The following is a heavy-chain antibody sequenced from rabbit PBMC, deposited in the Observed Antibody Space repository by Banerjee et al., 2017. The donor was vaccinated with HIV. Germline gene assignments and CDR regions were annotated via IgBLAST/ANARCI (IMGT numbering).Heavy chain of an antibody. V-gene: IGHV1S45*01. CDR3: SRDTGSGVSYFTL. Sequence: QEQLVESGGGLVQPEGSLTLTCKASGFSFSDRDVMCWVRQAPGKGLEWIACINAATGKPVYATWAKGRFTISRTSSTTVTLQMTSLTVADTATYFCSRDTGSGVSYFTLWGQGTLVTVS. D-gene: IGHD1-1*01. CDR1: GFSFSDRDV. CDR2: INAATGKP. J-gene: IGHJ4*01.